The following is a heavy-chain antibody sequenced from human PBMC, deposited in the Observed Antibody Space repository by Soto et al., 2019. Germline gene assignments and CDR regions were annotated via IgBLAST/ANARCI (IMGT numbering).Heavy chain of an antibody. Sequence: PGGSLRLSCAASGFTFSGYWMHWVRQAPGKGLVWVSRINSDGSSTSYADSVKGRFTISRDNAKNTLYLQMNSLRAEDTVVFYCARVNQWLVPHSDYWGQGTLVTVSS. J-gene: IGHJ4*02. CDR1: GFTFSGYW. CDR2: INSDGSST. V-gene: IGHV3-74*01. D-gene: IGHD6-19*01. CDR3: ARVNQWLVPHSDY.